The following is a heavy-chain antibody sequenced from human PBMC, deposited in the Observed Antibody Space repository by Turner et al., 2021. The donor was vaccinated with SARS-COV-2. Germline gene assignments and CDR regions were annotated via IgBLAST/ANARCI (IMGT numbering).Heavy chain of an antibody. Sequence: QVQLQESGPGLVKPSDTLSLTCTFSGGSISSYYWSWIRQPAGKGLEWIGRIYNSGSTNYNPSLKSRVTMSVDTSKNQFSLKLSSVTAADTAVYYCARDRLITMVRGVTYYYYGMDVWGQGTTVTVSS. V-gene: IGHV4-4*07. J-gene: IGHJ6*02. CDR3: ARDRLITMVRGVTYYYYGMDV. D-gene: IGHD3-10*01. CDR1: GGSISSYY. CDR2: IYNSGST.